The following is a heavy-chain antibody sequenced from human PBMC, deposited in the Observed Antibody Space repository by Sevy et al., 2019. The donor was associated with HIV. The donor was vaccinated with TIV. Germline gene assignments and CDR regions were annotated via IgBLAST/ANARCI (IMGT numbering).Heavy chain of an antibody. CDR1: GFTFSSYA. V-gene: IGHV3-64D*06. Sequence: GGYLRLSCSASGFTFSSYAMHWVRQAPGKGLEYVSAISSNGGSTYYADSVKGRFTISRDNSKNTLYLQMSSLRAEDTAVYYCVKDKGGRQQLTTFDYWGQGTLVTVSS. CDR3: VKDKGGRQQLTTFDY. D-gene: IGHD6-13*01. J-gene: IGHJ4*02. CDR2: ISSNGGST.